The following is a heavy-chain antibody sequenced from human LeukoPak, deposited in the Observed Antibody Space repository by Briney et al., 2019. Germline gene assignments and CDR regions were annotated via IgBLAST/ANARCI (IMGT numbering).Heavy chain of an antibody. D-gene: IGHD3-10*01. J-gene: IGHJ4*02. V-gene: IGHV1-18*04. CDR2: ISAYNGNT. CDR1: GYTFTSYG. CDR3: ARNSRFSLLWFGELLDY. Sequence: GASVKVSCKASGYTFTSYGISWVRQAPGQGLEWMGWISAYNGNTNYAQKLQGRVTMTTDTSTSTAYVELRSLRSDDTAVYYCARNSRFSLLWFGELLDYWGQGTLVTVSS.